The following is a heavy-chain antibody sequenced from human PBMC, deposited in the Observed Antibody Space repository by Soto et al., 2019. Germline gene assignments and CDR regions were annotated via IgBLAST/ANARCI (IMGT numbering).Heavy chain of an antibody. CDR1: GDSISAYS. J-gene: IGHJ4*02. Sequence: SETLSLTCTVSGDSISAYSWSWVRQPPGKGLEWIGNIHYNGNTKYNPSLKSRVSMSVDTSKNQFSLKLSSVTAADTAVFYCARTYGSSWYMTFDYWGQGTLVTVSS. V-gene: IGHV4-59*12. CDR3: ARTYGSSWYMTFDY. D-gene: IGHD6-13*01. CDR2: IHYNGNT.